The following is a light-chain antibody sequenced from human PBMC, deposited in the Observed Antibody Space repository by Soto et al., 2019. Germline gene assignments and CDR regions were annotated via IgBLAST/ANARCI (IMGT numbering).Light chain of an antibody. J-gene: IGKJ5*01. CDR2: GAS. CDR1: QSISSW. V-gene: IGKV1-5*01. Sequence: DIQMTQSPSTLSASVGDRVTITCRASQSISSWLAWYQQKPGRAPKLLIYGASTLQSGVPARFSGSGSGTDFTLTISNLQPEDFATYYCQQLNAYPLTFGQGTRLENK. CDR3: QQLNAYPLT.